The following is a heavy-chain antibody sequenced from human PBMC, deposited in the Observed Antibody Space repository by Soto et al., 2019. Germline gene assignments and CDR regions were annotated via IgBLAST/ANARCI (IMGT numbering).Heavy chain of an antibody. Sequence: QVQLVEYGGGLVKPGGSLRLSCTPSGFRFSDYYFSWIRQAPGKGLEWVSYISSSGHYTNYADSVQGRFTMSRDNVKNSLHLQMDSLTVEDTAVYYCVRELGGLDVWGRGTTVTVSS. CDR2: ISSSGHYT. CDR1: GFRFSDYY. D-gene: IGHD3-3*02. V-gene: IGHV3-11*05. CDR3: VRELGGLDV. J-gene: IGHJ6*02.